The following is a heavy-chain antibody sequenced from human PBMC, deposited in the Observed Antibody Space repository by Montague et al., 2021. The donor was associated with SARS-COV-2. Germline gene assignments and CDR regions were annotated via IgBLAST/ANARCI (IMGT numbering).Heavy chain of an antibody. CDR2: IYYSGST. V-gene: IGHV4-61*01. CDR1: GGSVSSGSYY. D-gene: IGHD3-3*01. J-gene: IGHJ6*02. Sequence: SETLSLTCIVSGGSVSSGSYYWSWIRQPPGKGLEWIGNIYYSGSTNYNPSLKSRVTISVDTSKNQFSLKLSSVTAADTAVYYCARDPWRITIFGVVTRYGMDLWDQGTTGNGSS. CDR3: ARDPWRITIFGVVTRYGMDL.